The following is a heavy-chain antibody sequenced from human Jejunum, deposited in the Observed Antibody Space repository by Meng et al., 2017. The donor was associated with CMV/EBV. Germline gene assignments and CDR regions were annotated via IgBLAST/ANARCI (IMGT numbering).Heavy chain of an antibody. V-gene: IGHV3-72*01. CDR3: ARDYGD. CDR2: TRNKANSYTI. CDR1: GFTFSDHY. Sequence: SCAASGFTFSDHYMAWVRQAPGKGLEWVGRTRNKANSYTIEYAASVKGRFIISRDGSKNSLYVQMNSLKIEDTAVYYCARDYGDWGQGTLVTVSS. J-gene: IGHJ4*02. D-gene: IGHD3-16*01.